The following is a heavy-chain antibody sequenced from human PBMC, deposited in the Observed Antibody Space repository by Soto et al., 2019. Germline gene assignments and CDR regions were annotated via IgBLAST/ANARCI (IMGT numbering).Heavy chain of an antibody. D-gene: IGHD3-10*01. Sequence: QVQLVQSGAEVKKPGSSVKVSCKASGGTFSSYAMSWVRQAPGQGFEWMGGIIPIFGTANYAQKFQGRVTITADESTSTAYMELSSLRSEDTAVYYCAREWRGWDDAFDIWGQGTMVTVSS. CDR2: IIPIFGTA. CDR3: AREWRGWDDAFDI. V-gene: IGHV1-69*01. J-gene: IGHJ3*02. CDR1: GGTFSSYA.